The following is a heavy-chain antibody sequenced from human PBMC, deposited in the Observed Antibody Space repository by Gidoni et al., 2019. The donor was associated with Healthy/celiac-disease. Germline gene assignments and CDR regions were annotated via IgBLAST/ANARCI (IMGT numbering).Heavy chain of an antibody. V-gene: IGHV1-46*01. D-gene: IGHD5-12*01. Sequence: QVQLVQSGAEVKKPGASVKVSCKASGSTFTSYYMHWVRQAPGQGLEWMGIINPSGGSTSNAQKFQGRVTMTRDTSTSTVYMELSSLRSEDTAVYYCARDRGEMATPGHWFDPWGQGTLVTVSS. CDR2: INPSGGST. J-gene: IGHJ5*02. CDR3: ARDRGEMATPGHWFDP. CDR1: GSTFTSYY.